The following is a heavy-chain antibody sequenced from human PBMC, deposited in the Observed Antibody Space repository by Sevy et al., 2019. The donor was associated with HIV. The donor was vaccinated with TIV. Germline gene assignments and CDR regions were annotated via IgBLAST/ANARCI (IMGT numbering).Heavy chain of an antibody. D-gene: IGHD2-21*02. V-gene: IGHV3-30-3*01. Sequence: GGSLRLSCAASGFTFTLYAIHWVRQAPGKGLEWVALISYSGTNKYYADSVKGRFTISGEDSKNTANLQMNNLRNDHTAVYYCAGVAVEYCTDDCYHRFDYWGQGTQVTVSS. J-gene: IGHJ4*02. CDR1: GFTFTLYA. CDR3: AGVAVEYCTDDCYHRFDY. CDR2: ISYSGTNK.